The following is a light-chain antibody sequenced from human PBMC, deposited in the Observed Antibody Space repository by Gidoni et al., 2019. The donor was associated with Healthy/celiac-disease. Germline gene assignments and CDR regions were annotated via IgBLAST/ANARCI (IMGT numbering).Light chain of an antibody. CDR2: AAS. Sequence: IQMTQSPSSLSASVGNRVTITCLASQSISSYLNWYQQKPGKAPKLLIYAASRLQSGVPSRFSGSGSGTDFTLTISSLQPEDFATYYCQQSYSTPQTFGQGTKLEIK. CDR3: QQSYSTPQT. J-gene: IGKJ2*01. V-gene: IGKV1-39*01. CDR1: QSISSY.